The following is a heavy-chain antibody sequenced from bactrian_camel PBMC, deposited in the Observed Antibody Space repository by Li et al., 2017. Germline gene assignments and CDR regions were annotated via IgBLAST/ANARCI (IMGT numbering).Heavy chain of an antibody. CDR2: IDWDSASV. V-gene: IGHV3-1*01. D-gene: IGHD5*01. CDR1: GLIFGVHA. J-gene: IGHJ4*01. CDR3: AAAGGSA. Sequence: DVQLVESGGGLVQPGGSLRLSCVASGLIFGVHAMGWFRQTPDNEREGISCIDWDSASVYYSPSVEGRFTVSRDNAKNTLYLQMNSLKTEDTAVYYCAAAGGSAWGQGTQVTVS.